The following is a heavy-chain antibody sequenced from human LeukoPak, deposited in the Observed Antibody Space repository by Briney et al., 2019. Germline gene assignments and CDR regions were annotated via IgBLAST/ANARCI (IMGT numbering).Heavy chain of an antibody. CDR3: AKGYCSSTSCYPEAPSDY. CDR2: ISYDGNSK. V-gene: IGHV3-30*18. CDR1: GFTFSNYG. D-gene: IGHD2-2*01. J-gene: IGHJ4*02. Sequence: GRSLRLSCAASGFTFSNYGMHWVRQAPGKGLEWVAVISYDGNSKHYVDSVKGRFTISRDNSKNTLYLQMNSLRAEDTAVYYCAKGYCSSTSCYPEAPSDYWGQGTLVTVSS.